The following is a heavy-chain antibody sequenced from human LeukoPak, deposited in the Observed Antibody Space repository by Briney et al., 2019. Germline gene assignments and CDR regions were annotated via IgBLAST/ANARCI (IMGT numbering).Heavy chain of an antibody. CDR2: IYYSGST. CDR3: ARQRGAVSY. CDR1: GGSISSSSYY. V-gene: IGHV4-39*01. J-gene: IGHJ4*02. D-gene: IGHD1-26*01. Sequence: SETLSLTCTVSGGSISSSSYYWGWIRQPPGTGLEWIGSIYYSGSTYYNPSLKSRVTISVDTSKNQFSLKLSSVTAADTAVYYCARQRGAVSYWGQGTLVTVSS.